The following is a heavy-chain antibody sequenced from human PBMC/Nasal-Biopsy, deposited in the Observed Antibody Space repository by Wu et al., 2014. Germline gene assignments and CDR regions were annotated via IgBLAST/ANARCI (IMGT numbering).Heavy chain of an antibody. V-gene: IGHV4-39*07. Sequence: LVKPTQTLTLTCSFSGFSLTTRSVGVGWIRQPPGKGLEWIGSIYNTGTTYYNPSLKSRVTISIDTSKNQFSLKVSYVTAADTAVYYCARVTNLWQTPSDWGQGALVTVSS. CDR2: IYNTGTT. CDR1: GFSLTTRSVG. CDR3: ARVTNLWQTPSD. D-gene: IGHD1-14*01. J-gene: IGHJ4*02.